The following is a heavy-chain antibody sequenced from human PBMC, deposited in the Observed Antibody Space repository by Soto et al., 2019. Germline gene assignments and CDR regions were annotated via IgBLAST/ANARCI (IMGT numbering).Heavy chain of an antibody. CDR3: VRSSGSQPRAGWFDP. CDR1: GFNFDDHA. V-gene: IGHV3-9*01. D-gene: IGHD1-26*01. CDR2: ISWNSVTI. J-gene: IGHJ5*02. Sequence: EVQLVESGGGLAQPGWSRRLSCAASGFNFDDHAMHWVRQAPGKGLEWVSGISWNSVTINYADSVKGRFTISRDNAKSTLHLQMNSLRPEDTAIYYCVRSSGSQPRAGWFDPWGQGTLVTVS.